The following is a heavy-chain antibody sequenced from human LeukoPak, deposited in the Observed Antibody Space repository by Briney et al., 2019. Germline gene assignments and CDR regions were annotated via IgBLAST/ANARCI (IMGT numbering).Heavy chain of an antibody. D-gene: IGHD6-13*01. CDR1: GYTFTSYG. J-gene: IGHJ6*02. Sequence: GASVKVSCKASGYTFTSYGISWVRQAPGQGLEWMGWISAYNGNTNYAQKLQGRVTMTTDTSTSTAYMELRSLRSDDTAVYYCARDTPKIAAAGSPAGGAGRRNYYYYGMDVWGQGTTVTVSS. V-gene: IGHV1-18*01. CDR3: ARDTPKIAAAGSPAGGAGRRNYYYYGMDV. CDR2: ISAYNGNT.